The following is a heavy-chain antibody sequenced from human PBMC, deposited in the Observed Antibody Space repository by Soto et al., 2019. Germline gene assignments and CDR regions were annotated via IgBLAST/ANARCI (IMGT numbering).Heavy chain of an antibody. D-gene: IGHD3-22*01. Sequence: QVQLVQSGAEVKKPGSSVKVSCKASGGTFSSYTISWVRQAPGQGRAWMGRIIPILGIANYAQKFQGRVTITADKSTSTAYMELSSLRSEDTAVYYCANATPPGSIVVVINPYYYGMDVWGQGTTVTVSS. CDR1: GGTFSSYT. CDR3: ANATPPGSIVVVINPYYYGMDV. CDR2: IIPILGIA. J-gene: IGHJ6*02. V-gene: IGHV1-69*02.